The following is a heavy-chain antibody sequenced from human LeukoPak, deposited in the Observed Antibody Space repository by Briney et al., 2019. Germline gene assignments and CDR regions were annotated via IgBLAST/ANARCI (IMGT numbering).Heavy chain of an antibody. Sequence: GRSLRLSCAASGFTFSSYAMHWVRQAPGKGLEWVAVISYDGSNKYYADSAKGRFTISRDNSKNTLYLQMNSLRAEDTAVYYCARDRWFGDDHSYYYYYGMDVWGQGTTVTVSS. V-gene: IGHV3-30-3*01. D-gene: IGHD3-10*01. CDR2: ISYDGSNK. CDR1: GFTFSSYA. CDR3: ARDRWFGDDHSYYYYYGMDV. J-gene: IGHJ6*02.